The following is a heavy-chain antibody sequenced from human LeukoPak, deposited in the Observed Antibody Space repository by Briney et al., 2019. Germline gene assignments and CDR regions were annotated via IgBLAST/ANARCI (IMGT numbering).Heavy chain of an antibody. CDR1: GFTFSSYG. Sequence: PGGPPRLSCAASGFTFSSYGMHWVRQAPGKGLEWVAFIRFDGSNKYYTDSVKGRFTISRDNSKNTLYLQMNTLRAEDTAVYYCAGDSDYWGQGTLVTVSS. J-gene: IGHJ4*02. CDR3: AGDSDY. CDR2: IRFDGSNK. V-gene: IGHV3-30*02.